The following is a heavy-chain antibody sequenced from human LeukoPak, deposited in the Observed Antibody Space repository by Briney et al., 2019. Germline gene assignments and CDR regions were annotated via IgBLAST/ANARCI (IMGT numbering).Heavy chain of an antibody. CDR2: IYYSGST. CDR1: GGSINSYF. D-gene: IGHD2/OR15-2a*01. CDR3: ARADGIVPWGAFDI. Sequence: SETLSLICTVSGGSINSYFWSWIRQPPGKGLEWIGYIYYSGSTNYNPSLKSRVTISVDTSKNQFSLKLSSVTAADTAVYYCARADGIVPWGAFDIWGQGTMVTVSS. V-gene: IGHV4-59*01. J-gene: IGHJ3*02.